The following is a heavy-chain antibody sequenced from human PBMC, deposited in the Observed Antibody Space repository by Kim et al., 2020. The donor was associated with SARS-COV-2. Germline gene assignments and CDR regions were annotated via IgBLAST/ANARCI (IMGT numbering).Heavy chain of an antibody. V-gene: IGHV3-13*04. CDR2: IGVGGDT. D-gene: IGHD6-19*01. CDR1: GSTFSSFD. Sequence: GGSLRLSCAASGSTFSSFDMHWVRQGAGKGLEWVSAIGVGGDTYYPDSVKGRFTISRENAKNSLYLQMNSLTAGDTAVYYCAREGILGSSGWYDWFFDLWGRGTLVTVSP. CDR3: AREGILGSSGWYDWFFDL. J-gene: IGHJ2*01.